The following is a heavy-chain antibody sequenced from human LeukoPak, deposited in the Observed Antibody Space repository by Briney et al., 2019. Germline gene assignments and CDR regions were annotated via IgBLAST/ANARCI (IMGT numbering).Heavy chain of an antibody. D-gene: IGHD2-21*02. CDR3: ARTHIVVVTASSYFDY. CDR1: GFTFSSYA. V-gene: IGHV3-30*04. J-gene: IGHJ4*02. Sequence: GGSLRLSCAASGFTFSSYAMHWVRQAPGKGLEWVAVISYDGSNKYYADSVKGRFTISRDSSKNTLYLQMNSLRAEDTAVYYCARTHIVVVTASSYFDYWGQGTLVTVSS. CDR2: ISYDGSNK.